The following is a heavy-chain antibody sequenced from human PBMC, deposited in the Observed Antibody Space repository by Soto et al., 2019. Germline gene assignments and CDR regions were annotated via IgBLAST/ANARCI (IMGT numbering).Heavy chain of an antibody. V-gene: IGHV4-61*01. CDR1: VGSVSSGTYF. CDR3: ARSPSYYDFGFDV. CDR2: IYYSGST. J-gene: IGHJ6*02. Sequence: SEKISVTYTVSVGSVSSGTYFWSWIRQSPGKGLEWIAYIYYSGSTNYNPSLQRRSTISVDTSQSQVSLTLTYVTAADGAFYYFARSPSYYDFGFDVWCQG. D-gene: IGHD3-3*01.